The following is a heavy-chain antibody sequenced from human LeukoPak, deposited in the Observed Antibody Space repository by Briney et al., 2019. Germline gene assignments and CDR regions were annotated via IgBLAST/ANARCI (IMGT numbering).Heavy chain of an antibody. Sequence: ASLKVSCKASGASFSSYAISWVRQAPGQGLEWMGRIIPIFGTPNYAQRFQGRVTITADIVSSTAYMEVKNLTSEDTAVYFCAKQGALRQDYYMDVWGNGTTVTVSS. J-gene: IGHJ6*03. V-gene: IGHV1-69*06. CDR1: GASFSSYA. CDR2: IIPIFGTP. CDR3: AKQGALRQDYYMDV.